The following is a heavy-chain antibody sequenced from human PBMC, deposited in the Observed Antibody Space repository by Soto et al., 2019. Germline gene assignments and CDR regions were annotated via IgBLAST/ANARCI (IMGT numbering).Heavy chain of an antibody. CDR2: IIPIFGTA. V-gene: IGHV1-69*13. D-gene: IGHD3-16*02. CDR3: AKDKDYDFTWGSDRYTSHY. CDR1: GGTFSSYA. J-gene: IGHJ4*02. Sequence: GASVKVSCKASGGTFSSYAISWVRQAPGQGLEWMGGIIPIFGTANYAQKFQGRVTITADESTSTAYMELSSLRAEDSAIYYCAKDKDYDFTWGSDRYTSHYWGRGTLVTVSS.